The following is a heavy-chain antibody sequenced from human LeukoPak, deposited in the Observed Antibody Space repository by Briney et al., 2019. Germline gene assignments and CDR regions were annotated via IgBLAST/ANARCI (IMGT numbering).Heavy chain of an antibody. CDR2: INPNSGGT. V-gene: IGHV1-2*04. Sequence: ASVKVSCKASGFTFTGYYMHWVRQAPGQGLEWMGWINPNSGGTNYAQKFQGWVTMTRDTSISTAYMELSRLRSDDTAVYYCARAGETTVVTHDAFDTWGQGTMVTVSS. CDR1: GFTFTGYY. CDR3: ARAGETTVVTHDAFDT. D-gene: IGHD4-23*01. J-gene: IGHJ3*02.